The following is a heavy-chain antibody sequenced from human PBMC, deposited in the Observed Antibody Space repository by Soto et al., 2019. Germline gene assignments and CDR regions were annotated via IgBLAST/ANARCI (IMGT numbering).Heavy chain of an antibody. CDR1: GFTFSSYA. CDR3: AREDGEHIVVVTAIDY. V-gene: IGHV3-30-3*01. CDR2: ISYDGSNK. Sequence: PGGSLRLSCAASGFTFSSYAMHWVRQAPGKGLEWVAVISYDGSNKYYADSVKGRFTISRDNSKNTLYLQMNSLRAEDTAVYYCAREDGEHIVVVTAIDYWGQGTLVTVSS. J-gene: IGHJ4*02. D-gene: IGHD2-21*02.